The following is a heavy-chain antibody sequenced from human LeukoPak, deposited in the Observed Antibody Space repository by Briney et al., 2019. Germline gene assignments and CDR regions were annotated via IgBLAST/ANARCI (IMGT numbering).Heavy chain of an antibody. J-gene: IGHJ4*02. Sequence: SLQTLSLTCTVSGGSISSGGYYWSWIRQHPGKGLEWIGYIYYSGSTYYNPSLKSRVTISVDTSKNQFSLKLSSVTAADTAVYYCARDYGGNLDYWGQGTLVTVSS. CDR2: IYYSGST. CDR3: ARDYGGNLDY. D-gene: IGHD4-23*01. CDR1: GGSISSGGYY. V-gene: IGHV4-31*03.